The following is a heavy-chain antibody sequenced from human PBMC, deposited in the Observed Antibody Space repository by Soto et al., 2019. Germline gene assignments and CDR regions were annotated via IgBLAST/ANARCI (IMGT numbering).Heavy chain of an antibody. V-gene: IGHV1-18*01. D-gene: IGHD6-19*01. CDR2: ISAYNGNT. CDR3: ARSGEAAVVHIRGGMGV. J-gene: IGHJ6*01. Sequence: ASVKVSCKASGYTFTSYGISWVRQAPGQGLERMGWISAYNGNTNYAQKLQGRVTMTTDTSTSTAYMELRSLRSDDTAVYHCARSGEAAVVHIRGGMGVWGQGTTVNVS. CDR1: GYTFTSYG.